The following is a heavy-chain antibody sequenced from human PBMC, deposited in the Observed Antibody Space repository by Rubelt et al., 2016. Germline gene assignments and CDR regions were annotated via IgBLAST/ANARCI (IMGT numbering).Heavy chain of an antibody. CDR1: GFTFSSYA. Sequence: QVQLVESGGGVVQPGRSLRLSCAASGFTFSSYAMHWVRQAPGKGLEWVAVISYDGSNKYYADSGKGRFTISREKSKNTLYLQMNSLRVEDTAVYYCTTDRVLWFGELRFDYWGQGTLVTVSS. CDR3: TTDRVLWFGELRFDY. J-gene: IGHJ4*02. V-gene: IGHV3-30*04. D-gene: IGHD3-10*01. CDR2: ISYDGSNK.